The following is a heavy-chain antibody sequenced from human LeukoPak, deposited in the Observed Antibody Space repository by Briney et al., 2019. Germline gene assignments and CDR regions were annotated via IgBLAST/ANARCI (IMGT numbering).Heavy chain of an antibody. D-gene: IGHD2-2*02. CDR1: GCTFTGYY. J-gene: IGHJ5*02. V-gene: IGHV1-2*02. CDR2: INPNSGGT. CDR3: ARDYCSSTSCYTGGRWFDP. Sequence: ASVKVSCKASGCTFTGYYMHWVRQAPGQGLEWMGWINPNSGGTNYAQKFQGRVTMTRDTSISTAYMELSRLRSDDTAVYYCARDYCSSTSCYTGGRWFDPWGQGTLVTVSS.